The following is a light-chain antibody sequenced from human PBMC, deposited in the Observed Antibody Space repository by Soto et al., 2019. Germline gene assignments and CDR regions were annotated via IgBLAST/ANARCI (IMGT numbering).Light chain of an antibody. CDR2: GAS. V-gene: IGKV3-20*01. CDR3: QQYGNSPWT. Sequence: EIVLTQSPGTLSLSPGDRATLSCRASQSVSRSYLAWYQQKPGQTPRLLIYGASSSATGIPDRFSGSGSGTDFTLTISRLEPEDFAVYYCQQYGNSPWTFGQGTKVEIK. J-gene: IGKJ1*01. CDR1: QSVSRSY.